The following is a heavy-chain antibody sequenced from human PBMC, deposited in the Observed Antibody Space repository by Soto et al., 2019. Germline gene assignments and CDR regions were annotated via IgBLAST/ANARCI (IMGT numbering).Heavy chain of an antibody. D-gene: IGHD2-15*01. CDR2: ISAYSGTT. V-gene: IGHV1-18*01. CDR3: ARGNNTYSWFDP. CDR1: GYTFTTYD. Sequence: ASVKVSCKASGYTFTTYDITWVRQAPGQGLEWMGWISAYSGTTNYAQKFQGRVAMSTDTSTTTAYMELRSLRSDDTAVYYGARGNNTYSWFDPWGKGTQVT. J-gene: IGHJ5*02.